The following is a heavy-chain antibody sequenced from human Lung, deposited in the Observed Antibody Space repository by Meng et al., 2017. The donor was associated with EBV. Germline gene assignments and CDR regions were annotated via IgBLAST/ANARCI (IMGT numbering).Heavy chain of an antibody. CDR2: INTNTGYP. J-gene: IGHJ4*02. CDR3: SRDQGSGWQPFDY. D-gene: IGHD6-19*01. Sequence: KLGSTGQLSCNGVGYVVCSYGLLWVRHAPGPGIGLMGWINTNTGYPTYCQAFTGRFVFFFDTSVRKEYLQISSLTAEDTAVYYCSRDQGSGWQPFDYWGQGTLVTVSS. V-gene: IGHV7-4-1*02. CDR1: GYVVCSYG.